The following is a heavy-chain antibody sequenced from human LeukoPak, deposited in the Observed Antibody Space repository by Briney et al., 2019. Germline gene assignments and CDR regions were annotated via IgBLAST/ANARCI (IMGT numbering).Heavy chain of an antibody. J-gene: IGHJ4*02. D-gene: IGHD5-24*01. CDR3: ARGRDRSKAGDH. CDR1: GGSCNDYY. CDR2: IHPYGTF. V-gene: IGHV4-34*01. Sequence: SETLSLTCAVYGGSCNDYYCSWIRQPPGKGLEWIGEIHPYGTFYYNSSLMSRVTISIDTSKSQFSLRLTSVTAADTAFYYCARGRDRSKAGDHWGQGSLVTVSS.